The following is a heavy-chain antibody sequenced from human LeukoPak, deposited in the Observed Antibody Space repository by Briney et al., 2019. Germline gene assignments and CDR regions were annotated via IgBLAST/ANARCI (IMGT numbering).Heavy chain of an antibody. CDR3: ARSLSSRLSGPRRPYYFDY. J-gene: IGHJ4*02. V-gene: IGHV3-23*01. CDR1: GFTLSNYA. CDR2: ISSSGGST. D-gene: IGHD3-16*02. Sequence: RGSLRLSCAPSGFTLSNYAMSWVRQAPREGLQWVSGISSSGGSTYQVHSAKGRFTISKDNSKNTLYLQMDLLRPAAPAVYYCARSLSSRLSGPRRPYYFDYWGQGTLVTVSS.